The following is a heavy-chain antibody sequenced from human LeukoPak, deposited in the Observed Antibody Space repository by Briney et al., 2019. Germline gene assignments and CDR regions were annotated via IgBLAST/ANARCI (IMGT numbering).Heavy chain of an antibody. V-gene: IGHV3-30*02. CDR2: IGYDGSKK. D-gene: IGHD2-15*01. CDR1: GFTFSSYG. Sequence: GGSLRLSCAASGFTFSSYGMHWVRQAPGEGLEWVAYIGYDGSKKYYSDSVKGRFTISRDNSKNTVHLQMNSLRAADTALYFCATYLGSIYYTAYWGQGTLVTVSS. CDR3: ATYLGSIYYTAY. J-gene: IGHJ4*02.